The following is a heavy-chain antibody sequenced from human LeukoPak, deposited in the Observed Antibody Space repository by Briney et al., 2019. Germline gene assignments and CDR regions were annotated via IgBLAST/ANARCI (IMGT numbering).Heavy chain of an antibody. CDR2: ISAYNGNT. CDR3: ARDGYSSSSSGAPPYY. D-gene: IGHD6-6*01. J-gene: IGHJ4*02. Sequence: ASVKVSCKASGYTFTSYGISWVRQAPAQGLEWMGWISAYNGNTNYAQKLQGRVTMTTDTSTSTAYMELRGLRSDDTAVYYCARDGYSSSSSGAPPYYWGQGTLVTVSS. CDR1: GYTFTSYG. V-gene: IGHV1-18*01.